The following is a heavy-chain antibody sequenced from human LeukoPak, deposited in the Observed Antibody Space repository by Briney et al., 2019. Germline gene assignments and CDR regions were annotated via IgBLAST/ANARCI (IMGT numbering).Heavy chain of an antibody. Sequence: GGSLRLSCAASGFTFSNYWTHWVRHVPGKGLVWVSVIYSGGSTYYADSVKGRFTISRDNSKNTLYLQMNSLRAEDTAVYYCATWIQLLFDYWGQGTLVTVSS. CDR3: ATWIQLLFDY. J-gene: IGHJ4*02. V-gene: IGHV3-53*01. CDR1: GFTFSNYW. D-gene: IGHD5-18*01. CDR2: IYSGGST.